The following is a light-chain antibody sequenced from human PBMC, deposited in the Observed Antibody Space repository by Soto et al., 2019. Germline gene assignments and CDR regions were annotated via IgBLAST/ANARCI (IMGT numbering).Light chain of an antibody. CDR2: DVS. CDR1: SSDVGGYNY. Sequence: QSALTQPASVSGSPGQSITISCTGTSSDVGGYNYVSWYQQHPGKAPKLMIYDVSNRPSWVSNRCSGSRSGNTASLTISGLQAEDDAYYYCSSYTSSSTVVFGGGTKLTVL. V-gene: IGLV2-14*01. J-gene: IGLJ2*01. CDR3: SSYTSSSTVV.